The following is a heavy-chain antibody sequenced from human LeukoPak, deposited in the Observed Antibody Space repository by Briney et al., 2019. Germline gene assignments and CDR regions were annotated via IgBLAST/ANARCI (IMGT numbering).Heavy chain of an antibody. Sequence: GGSLRPSCAASGFTFDDYAMHWVRQAPGKGLEWVSLISGDGGSTYYADSVKGRFTISRDNSKNSLYLQMNSLRTEDTAVYYCARIGAYGGRPVDCWGQGTLLIVSS. J-gene: IGHJ4*02. D-gene: IGHD4/OR15-4a*01. CDR2: ISGDGGST. CDR3: ARIGAYGGRPVDC. CDR1: GFTFDDYA. V-gene: IGHV3-43*02.